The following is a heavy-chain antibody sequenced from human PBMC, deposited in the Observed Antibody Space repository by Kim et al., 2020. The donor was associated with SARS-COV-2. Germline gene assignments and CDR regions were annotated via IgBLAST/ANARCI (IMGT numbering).Heavy chain of an antibody. D-gene: IGHD6-13*01. CDR1: GFTFSSYG. CDR2: ISYDGSNK. CDR3: ARGIGYDYYYGMDV. Sequence: GSLRLSCAASGFTFSSYGMHWVRQAPGKGLEWVAVISYDGSNKYYADSVKGRFTISRDNSKNTLYLQMNSLRAEDTAVYYCARGIGYDYYYGMDVWGQG. J-gene: IGHJ6*02. V-gene: IGHV3-33*05.